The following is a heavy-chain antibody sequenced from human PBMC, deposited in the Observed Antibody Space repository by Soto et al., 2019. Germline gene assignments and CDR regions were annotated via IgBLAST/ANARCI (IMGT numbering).Heavy chain of an antibody. CDR2: IIPIFGTA. D-gene: IGHD4-17*01. J-gene: IGHJ4*02. Sequence: SVKVSCKASGGTFSSYAISWVRQAPGQGLEWMGGIIPIFGTANYAQKFQGRVTITADESTSTAYMELSSLRSEDTAVYYCARGSYDTVTTFDYWGQGTLVTVSS. CDR3: ARGSYDTVTTFDY. V-gene: IGHV1-69*13. CDR1: GGTFSSYA.